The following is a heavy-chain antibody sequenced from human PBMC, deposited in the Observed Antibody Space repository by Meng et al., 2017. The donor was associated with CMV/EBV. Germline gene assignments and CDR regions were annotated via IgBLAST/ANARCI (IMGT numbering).Heavy chain of an antibody. CDR2: IQVIGHT. CDR3: AGSRPGGGACDY. D-gene: IGHD3-16*01. CDR1: GASIKNYN. Sequence: GEVQEAGAGVVKPSETLSLSCSVSGASIKNYNWNWVRQPAGQGLEWIGLIQVIGHTVYNPSLKSRVTVSLDASKSQFSLTLNSVTAADTATYYCAGSRPGGGACDYWGQGILVTVSS. V-gene: IGHV4-4*07. J-gene: IGHJ4*02.